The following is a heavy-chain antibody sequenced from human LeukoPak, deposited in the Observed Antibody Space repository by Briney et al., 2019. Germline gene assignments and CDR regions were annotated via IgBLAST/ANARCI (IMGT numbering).Heavy chain of an antibody. CDR1: GVSISTYS. D-gene: IGHD3-10*01. J-gene: IGHJ2*01. CDR2: ISYSGST. V-gene: IGHV4-59*01. CDR3: ATEGNFDL. Sequence: PSETLSLTCTVSGVSISTYSWSWIRQPPGKGLEWIGYISYSGSTSYNPSLKSRVTISVDTSKNRFSLKLSSVTAADTAVYYCATEGNFDLWGRGTLFTVSS.